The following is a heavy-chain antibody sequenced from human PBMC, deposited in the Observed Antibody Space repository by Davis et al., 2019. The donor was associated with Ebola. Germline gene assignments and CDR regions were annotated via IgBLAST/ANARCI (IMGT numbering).Heavy chain of an antibody. D-gene: IGHD5-24*01. CDR1: GDSFSSSTYY. V-gene: IGHV4-39*01. Sequence: MPSETLSLTCTVSGDSFSSSTYYWGWIRQPPGRGLEWIGSISYSGSTHYNPSLKSRVTMSVGTSKNQFSLRLSSVTAADTAVYYCARQRRDGYSDFDYWGLGSLVTVSS. J-gene: IGHJ4*02. CDR3: ARQRRDGYSDFDY. CDR2: ISYSGST.